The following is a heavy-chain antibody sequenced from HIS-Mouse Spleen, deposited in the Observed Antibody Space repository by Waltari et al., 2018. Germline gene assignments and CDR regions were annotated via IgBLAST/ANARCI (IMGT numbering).Heavy chain of an antibody. V-gene: IGHV3-23*01. CDR1: GFTFSSYA. J-gene: IGHJ3*02. CDR2: VRGRGGSK. Sequence: EVQLLESGGGLVQPGGSLRLSCAASGFTFSSYAMSWVRQAPGKGRVGVSAVRGRGGSKNTADSVKGRFTISRDNSKNTLYLQMNSLRAEDTAVYYCAKDSPYSSGWYETLGDAFDIWGQGTMVTVSS. CDR3: AKDSPYSSGWYETLGDAFDI. D-gene: IGHD6-19*01.